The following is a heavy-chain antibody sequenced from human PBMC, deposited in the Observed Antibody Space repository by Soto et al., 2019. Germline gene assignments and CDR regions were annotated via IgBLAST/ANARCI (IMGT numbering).Heavy chain of an antibody. J-gene: IGHJ4*02. Sequence: QVHLVQSGAEVKKPGASVKVSCKGSGYAFTTYGITWVRQAPGQGLEWMGWISAHNGNTNYAQKHQGRVTVTRDTYTSTAYMELRSLRSDDTAVYYCARGRYGDYWGQGALVTVSS. V-gene: IGHV1-18*01. CDR3: ARGRYGDY. CDR2: ISAHNGNT. CDR1: GYAFTTYG. D-gene: IGHD1-1*01.